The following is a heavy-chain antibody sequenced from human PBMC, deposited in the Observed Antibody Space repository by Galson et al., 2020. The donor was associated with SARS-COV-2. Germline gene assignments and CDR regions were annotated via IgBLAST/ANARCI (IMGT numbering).Heavy chain of an antibody. J-gene: IGHJ3*01. CDR3: ARHSSLDL. V-gene: IGHV3-74*01. Sequence: ALHGESLKISCVASEFNFNSYWMHWVRQAPGKGLVWVSRINSEGNSTNYADSVRGRFTVSRDNARNTLFLQLNSLRAEDTAVYYCARHSSLDLWGQGTMVTVSS. CDR1: EFNFNSYW. CDR2: INSEGNST. D-gene: IGHD1-26*01.